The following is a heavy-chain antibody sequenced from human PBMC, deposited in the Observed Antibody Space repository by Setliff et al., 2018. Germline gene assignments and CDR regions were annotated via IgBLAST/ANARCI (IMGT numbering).Heavy chain of an antibody. Sequence: PSETLSLTCTVSGGSISSSGYYWGWIRQPPGKGLEWIGSVYYSGATYFSPSLNSRVTISVDTSKNQFSLRLTSVTAADTAVYYCASSQFYINFGSWGQGTLVTVSS. J-gene: IGHJ4*02. CDR2: VYYSGAT. D-gene: IGHD1-1*01. CDR3: ASSQFYINFGS. V-gene: IGHV4-39*01. CDR1: GGSISSSGYY.